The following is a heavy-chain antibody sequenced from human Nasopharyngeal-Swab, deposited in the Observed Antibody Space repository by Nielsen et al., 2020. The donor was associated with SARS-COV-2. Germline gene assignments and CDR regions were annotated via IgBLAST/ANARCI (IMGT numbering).Heavy chain of an antibody. V-gene: IGHV3-21*01. Sequence: GGSLRLSCAASGFTFSSYAMSWVRQAPGKGLEWVSSISSSSSYIYYADSVKCRFTISRDNAKNSLYLQMNSLRAEDTAVYYCARDGLDYDFWSAYFMDVWGQGTTVTVSS. CDR1: GFTFSSYA. CDR3: ARDGLDYDFWSAYFMDV. J-gene: IGHJ6*02. CDR2: ISSSSSYI. D-gene: IGHD3-3*01.